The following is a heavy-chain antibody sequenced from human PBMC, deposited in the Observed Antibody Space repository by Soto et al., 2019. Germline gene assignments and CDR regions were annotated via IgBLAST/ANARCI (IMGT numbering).Heavy chain of an antibody. Sequence: SVKVSCKASGGTFSSYAISWVRQAPGQGLEWMGGIIPLFGTANYAQKFQGRVTITADKSTSTAYMELSSLRSEDTAVYYCARKRITGTTAGYYYYGMDVWGQGTTVTVSS. V-gene: IGHV1-69*06. D-gene: IGHD1-7*01. CDR1: GGTFSSYA. J-gene: IGHJ6*02. CDR3: ARKRITGTTAGYYYYGMDV. CDR2: IIPLFGTA.